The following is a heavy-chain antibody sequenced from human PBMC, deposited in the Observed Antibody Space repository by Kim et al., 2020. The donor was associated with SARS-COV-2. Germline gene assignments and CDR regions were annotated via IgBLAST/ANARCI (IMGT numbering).Heavy chain of an antibody. CDR1: GFIIDSEW. Sequence: LSLTCAASGFIIDSEWMSWVRQAPGKGPEWVANINRDGDEKNYVGSVKGRFSISRDSAKNSLYLQMNSLRDEDTAVYYCAREPSAESTWGQGTLVTVSS. J-gene: IGHJ5*02. CDR2: INRDGDEK. V-gene: IGHV3-7*03. CDR3: AREPSAEST.